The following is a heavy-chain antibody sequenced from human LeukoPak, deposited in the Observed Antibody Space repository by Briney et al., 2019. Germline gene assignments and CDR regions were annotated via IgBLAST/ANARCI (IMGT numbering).Heavy chain of an antibody. CDR2: INSDGSST. D-gene: IGHD3-10*01. Sequence: HPGGSLRLSCAPSVFTFSSYWMHCVRQAPGKGLVWVSRINSDGSSTNYGDSVKGRFTISRDNAKNTLYPQMNSLRAEDTAMYYCARAVYYSNYLGYWGQGTLVTVSS. CDR3: ARAVYYSNYLGY. J-gene: IGHJ4*01. V-gene: IGHV3-74*01. CDR1: VFTFSSYW.